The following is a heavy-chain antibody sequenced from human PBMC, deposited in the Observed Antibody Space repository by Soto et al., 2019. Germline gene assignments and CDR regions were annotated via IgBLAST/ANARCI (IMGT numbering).Heavy chain of an antibody. J-gene: IGHJ5*02. CDR1: GGSFSGYY. D-gene: IGHD2-2*01. CDR2: INDSGST. V-gene: IGHV4-34*01. Sequence: QVQLQQWGAGLLKPSETLSLTCAVYGGSFSGYYWSWLRQPPGKGLEWIGEINDSGSTNYNPSLNGPVTIAGDTSKRQFSLRLGSVTAAETAVYYCSRTPRDIVVVTAASTGSWFDPWGQGTLVTVSS. CDR3: SRTPRDIVVVTAASTGSWFDP.